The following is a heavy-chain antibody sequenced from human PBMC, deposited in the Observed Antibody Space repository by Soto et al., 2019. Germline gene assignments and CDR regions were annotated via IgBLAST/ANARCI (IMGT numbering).Heavy chain of an antibody. CDR2: IIPIFGTA. J-gene: IGHJ3*02. CDR1: GGTFSSYA. CDR3: ARDQAVPAAHDAFDI. D-gene: IGHD2-2*01. V-gene: IGHV1-69*13. Sequence: GASVKVSCKASGGTFSSYAISWVRQAPGQGLEWMGGIIPIFGTANYAQKFQGRVTITADESTSTAYMELSSLRSDDTAVYYCARDQAVPAAHDAFDIWGQGTMVTVSS.